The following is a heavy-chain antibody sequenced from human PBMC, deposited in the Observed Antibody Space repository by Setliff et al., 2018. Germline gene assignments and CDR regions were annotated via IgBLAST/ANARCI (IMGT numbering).Heavy chain of an antibody. CDR2: ISVYNGDT. V-gene: IGHV1-18*01. CDR1: GYTFRNYA. J-gene: IGHJ4*02. Sequence: ASVKVSCKASGYTFRNYAFAWVRQAPGQGLEGVGWISVYNGDTNYAQKFQGRVTLTTDTSTSTAYMELRSLTSDDSAFYYCARAPSVEWVTIRTNSWFTYWGQGTLVTVSS. D-gene: IGHD2-8*01. CDR3: ARAPSVEWVTIRTNSWFTY.